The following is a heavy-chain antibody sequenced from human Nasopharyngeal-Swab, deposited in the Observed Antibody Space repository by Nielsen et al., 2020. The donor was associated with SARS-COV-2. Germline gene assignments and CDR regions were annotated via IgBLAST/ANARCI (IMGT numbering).Heavy chain of an antibody. CDR1: GYTFTSYG. CDR2: ISAYNGNT. D-gene: IGHD3-22*01. V-gene: IGHV1-18*01. CDR3: ARVTPTRYDSSGYLFDY. Sequence: ASVKVSCKASGYTFTSYGISWVRHAPGQELEWMGWISAYNGNTNYAQKLQGRVTMTTDTSTSTAYMELRSLRSDDTAVYYCARVTPTRYDSSGYLFDYWGQGTLVTVSS. J-gene: IGHJ4*02.